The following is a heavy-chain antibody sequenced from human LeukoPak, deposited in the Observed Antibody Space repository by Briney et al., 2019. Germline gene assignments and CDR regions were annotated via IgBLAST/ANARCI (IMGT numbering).Heavy chain of an antibody. CDR2: IYYSGST. J-gene: IGHJ4*02. V-gene: IGHV4-59*08. Sequence: SETLSLTCTVSGGSISSYYWRWIRQPPGKGLEWIGYIYYSGSTNYNPSLKSRVTISVDTSKNQFSLKLSSVTAADTAVYYCARQSVTTVTFDYWGQCTLVTVSS. D-gene: IGHD4-17*01. CDR3: ARQSVTTVTFDY. CDR1: GGSISSYY.